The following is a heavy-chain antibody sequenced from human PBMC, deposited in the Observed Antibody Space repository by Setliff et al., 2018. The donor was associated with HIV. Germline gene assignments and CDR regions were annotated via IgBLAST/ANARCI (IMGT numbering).Heavy chain of an antibody. CDR3: YYCAYIFKFDNSV. CDR1: GGSISSSSYY. V-gene: IGHV4-39*01. D-gene: IGHD3-22*01. CDR2: IYYSGST. J-gene: IGHJ4*02. Sequence: SETLSLTCTVSGGSISSSSYYWGWIRQPPGKGLEWIGSIYYSGSTYYNPSLKSRVTISVDTSKKQISLSLNSVTNMDPVDTATYYCAYIFKFDNSVWGQGTLVTVSS.